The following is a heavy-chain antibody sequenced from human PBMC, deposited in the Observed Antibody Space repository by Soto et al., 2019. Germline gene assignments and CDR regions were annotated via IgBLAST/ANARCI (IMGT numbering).Heavy chain of an antibody. D-gene: IGHD5-12*01. J-gene: IGHJ4*02. V-gene: IGHV4-31*03. CDR3: ARAGNRRDGYNSVGY. CDR1: GGSIRGYY. CDR2: IYYSGST. Sequence: QVQLQESGPGLVKPSQTLSLTCTVSGGSIRGYYWSWIRQHPGKGLEWIGYIYYSGSTYYNPSLKSRVTVSVDTSTNQFSLKLSSVTAADTAVYYCARAGNRRDGYNSVGYWGQGTLVTVSS.